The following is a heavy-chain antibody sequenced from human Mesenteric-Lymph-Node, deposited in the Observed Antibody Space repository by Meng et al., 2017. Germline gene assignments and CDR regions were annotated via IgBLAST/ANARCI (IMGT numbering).Heavy chain of an antibody. CDR1: GGSITNYY. D-gene: IGHD6-6*01. Sequence: SETLSLTCTVSGGSITNYYCSWIRQPPGKGLEWIGYIYYSGSTNYSPSLKSRLTLSVDTSKNLFSLKLSSVTAAETAVYYCVRGSISSTTNWFDPWGQGTLVTVSS. J-gene: IGHJ5*02. CDR2: IYYSGST. V-gene: IGHV4-59*01. CDR3: VRGSISSTTNWFDP.